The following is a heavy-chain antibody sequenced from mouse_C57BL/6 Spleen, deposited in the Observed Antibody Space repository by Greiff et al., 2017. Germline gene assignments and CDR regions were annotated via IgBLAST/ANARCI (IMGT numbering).Heavy chain of an antibody. D-gene: IGHD1-1*01. V-gene: IGHV1-26*01. CDR1: GYTFTDYY. J-gene: IGHJ3*01. CDR3: ARSGYLFGFAY. Sequence: VQLQQSGPELVKPGASVKISCKASGYTFTDYYMNWVKQSHGKSLEWIGDINPNNGGTSYNQKFKGKATLTVDKSSSTAYMELRSLTSEDSAVYYCARSGYLFGFAYWGQGTLVTVSA. CDR2: INPNNGGT.